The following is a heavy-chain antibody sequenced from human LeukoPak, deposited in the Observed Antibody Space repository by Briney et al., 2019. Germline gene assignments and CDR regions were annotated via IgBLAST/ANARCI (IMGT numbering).Heavy chain of an antibody. Sequence: GGSLRLSCAGSGFTFSTYSMNWVRQAPGKGLEWVSSISTSSIYIYYADSLKGRFTISRDNARNSLYLQMHSLRADDTAVYYCAREYYFYHMDGWGKGTTVTVSS. CDR3: AREYYFYHMDG. J-gene: IGHJ6*03. CDR2: ISTSSIYI. V-gene: IGHV3-21*01. CDR1: GFTFSTYS.